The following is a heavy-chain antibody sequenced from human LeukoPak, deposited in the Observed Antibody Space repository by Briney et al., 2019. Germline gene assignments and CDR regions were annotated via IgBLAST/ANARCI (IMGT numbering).Heavy chain of an antibody. CDR2: ISGSGGST. CDR3: ARGGIIVEYFQH. D-gene: IGHD2-21*01. CDR1: GFTFSSYG. Sequence: PGGSLRLSCAASGFTFSSYGMSWVRQAPGKGLEWVSAISGSGGSTYYADSVKGRFTISRDNSKNTLYLQMNSLRAEDTAVYYCARGGIIVEYFQHWGQGTLVTVSS. V-gene: IGHV3-23*01. J-gene: IGHJ1*01.